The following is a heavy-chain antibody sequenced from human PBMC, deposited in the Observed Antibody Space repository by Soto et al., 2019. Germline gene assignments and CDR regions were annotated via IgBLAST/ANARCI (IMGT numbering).Heavy chain of an antibody. D-gene: IGHD3-22*01. V-gene: IGHV5-51*01. Sequence: GESLKISCKGSGYSFTNYWIGWVRQMPGKGLEWMGIIYPGDSDIRFSPSFQGQVTISADKSINTAYLQWSSLMASDTAMYYCARTSHYGSSGYYDAFDVWGQGTMVTVSS. CDR1: GYSFTNYW. CDR2: IYPGDSDI. J-gene: IGHJ3*01. CDR3: ARTSHYGSSGYYDAFDV.